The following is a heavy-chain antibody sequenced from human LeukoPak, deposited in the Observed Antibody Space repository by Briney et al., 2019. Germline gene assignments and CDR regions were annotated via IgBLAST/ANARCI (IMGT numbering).Heavy chain of an antibody. V-gene: IGHV3-23*01. CDR2: ITSVGTT. J-gene: IGHJ4*02. D-gene: IGHD7-27*01. Sequence: GGTLRLSCVASGFIFSHHGMNWVRHAPGKGLEWVSGITSVGTTYYTDSVKGQFTISRDNSKNTVWLQMNSLRAEDTATYYCAKDGNWARFEDWGQGTLVTVSS. CDR1: GFIFSHHG. CDR3: AKDGNWARFED.